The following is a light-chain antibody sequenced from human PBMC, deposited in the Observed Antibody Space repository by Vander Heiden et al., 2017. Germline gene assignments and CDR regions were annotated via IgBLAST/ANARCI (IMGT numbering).Light chain of an antibody. CDR1: QSISSY. Sequence: SSPSLSASVGDRVTITCRASQSISSYLNWYQQKPGKAPKLLIYAASSLQSGVPSRFSGSGSGTDFTLTISSLQPEDFATYYCQQSYSTPQTFGQGTKVEIK. V-gene: IGKV1-39*01. CDR3: QQSYSTPQT. J-gene: IGKJ1*01. CDR2: AAS.